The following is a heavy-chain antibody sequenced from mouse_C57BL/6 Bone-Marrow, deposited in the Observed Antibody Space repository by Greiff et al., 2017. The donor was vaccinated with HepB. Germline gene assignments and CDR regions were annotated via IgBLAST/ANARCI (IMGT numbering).Heavy chain of an antibody. D-gene: IGHD1-1*01. CDR2: IDPANGNT. V-gene: IGHV14-3*01. CDR1: GFNIKNTY. Sequence: EVQLVESVAELVRPGASVKLSCTASGFNIKNTYMHWVKQRPEQGLEWIGRIDPANGNTKYAPKFQGKATITADTSSNTAYLQLSSLTSEDTAIYYCARGYGSSYDAMDYWGQGTSVTVSS. CDR3: ARGYGSSYDAMDY. J-gene: IGHJ4*01.